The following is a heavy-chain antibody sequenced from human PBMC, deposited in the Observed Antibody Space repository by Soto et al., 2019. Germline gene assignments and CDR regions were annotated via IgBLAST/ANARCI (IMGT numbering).Heavy chain of an antibody. CDR1: GGTFSSYA. J-gene: IGHJ4*02. Sequence: ASVKVSCKASGGTFSSYAISWVRQAPGQGLEWMGGIIPIFGTANYAQKFQGRVTITADESTSTAYMELSSLRSEDTAVYYCARVGDYVWASYRYGLDYWGQGTLVTVSS. CDR2: IIPIFGTA. V-gene: IGHV1-69*13. CDR3: ARVGDYVWASYRYGLDY. D-gene: IGHD3-16*02.